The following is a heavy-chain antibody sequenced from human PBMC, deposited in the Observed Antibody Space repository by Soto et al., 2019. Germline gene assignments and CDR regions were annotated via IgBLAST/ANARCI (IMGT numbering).Heavy chain of an antibody. D-gene: IGHD3-9*01. CDR3: AKDQSLTGYYSFDY. CDR2: ISGSGGST. Sequence: GGSLRLSCAASGFTFSSYAMSWVRQAPGKGLEWVSAISGSGGSTYYADSVKGRSTISRDNSKNTLYLQMNSLRAEDTAVYYCAKDQSLTGYYSFDYWGQGTLVTVSS. J-gene: IGHJ4*02. CDR1: GFTFSSYA. V-gene: IGHV3-23*01.